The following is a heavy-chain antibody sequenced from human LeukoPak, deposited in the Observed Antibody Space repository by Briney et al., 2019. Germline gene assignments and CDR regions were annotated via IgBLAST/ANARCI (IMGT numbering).Heavy chain of an antibody. CDR3: ARPSGYNFYWYFDL. D-gene: IGHD3-22*01. Sequence: GASVKVSCKASGYIFTSYGITWVRQAPGQGLEWMGWINVYNGNTNYAQKLQGRVTMTTDTSTSTAYMELRSLRSDDTAVYYCARPSGYNFYWYFDLWGRGTLVAVSS. CDR1: GYIFTSYG. V-gene: IGHV1-18*01. J-gene: IGHJ2*01. CDR2: INVYNGNT.